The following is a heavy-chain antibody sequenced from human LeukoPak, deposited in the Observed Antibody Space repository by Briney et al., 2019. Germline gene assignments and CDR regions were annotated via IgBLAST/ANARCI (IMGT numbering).Heavy chain of an antibody. J-gene: IGHJ4*02. CDR1: GFSLSTSGVA. V-gene: IGHV2-5*02. CDR3: AHRRDGYNSLDY. CDR2: IYWDDDK. Sequence: SGPTLVNPTQTLTLTCTFSGFSLSTSGVAVGWIRQPPGKALEWLGLIYWDDDKRYSPSLKSALTITKDTSKNQVVLTMTNMDPVDTATYYCAHRRDGYNSLDYWGQGTLVTVSS. D-gene: IGHD5-24*01.